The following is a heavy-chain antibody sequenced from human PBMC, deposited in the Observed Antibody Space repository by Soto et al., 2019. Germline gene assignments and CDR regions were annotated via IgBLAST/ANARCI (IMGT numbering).Heavy chain of an antibody. CDR1: GGSFSNYY. CDR2: VNHSGTT. Sequence: PSETLSLTCGVFGGSFSNYYWSWIRQPPGKGLEWIGEVNHSGTTNYNPTLKSRVTISVDTSKSQFSLRVTSLTAADTALYYCARGGSDSYYYYGTDVWGQGTTVTVSS. D-gene: IGHD6-25*01. CDR3: ARGGSDSYYYYGTDV. J-gene: IGHJ6*02. V-gene: IGHV4-34*01.